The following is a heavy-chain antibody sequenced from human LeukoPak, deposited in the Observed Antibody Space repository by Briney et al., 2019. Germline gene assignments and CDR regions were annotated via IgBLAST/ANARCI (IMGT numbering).Heavy chain of an antibody. CDR2: IYYSGST. D-gene: IGHD2-15*01. V-gene: IGHV4-31*03. J-gene: IGHJ4*02. CDR3: ARVDGGRIKRKYYFDY. Sequence: PSETLSLTRTVSGGSISSGGYYWSWIRQHPGKGLEWIGYIYYSGSTYYNPSLKSRVTISVDTSKNQFSLKLSSVTAADTAVYYCARVDGGRIKRKYYFDYWGQGTLVTVSS. CDR1: GGSISSGGYY.